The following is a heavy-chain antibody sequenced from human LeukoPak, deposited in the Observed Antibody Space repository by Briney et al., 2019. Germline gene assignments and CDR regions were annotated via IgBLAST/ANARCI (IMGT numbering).Heavy chain of an antibody. V-gene: IGHV4-39*07. CDR2: INHSGST. CDR1: GGSIISNLYY. J-gene: IGHJ4*02. D-gene: IGHD1-26*01. Sequence: PSETLSLTCTVSGGSIISNLYYWGWIRQPPGKGLEWIGEINHSGSTNYNPSLKSRVTISVDTSKNQFSLKLTSVTAADTAVYYCARGFIGSNTRRGMGATTVWGQGTLVTVSS. CDR3: ARGFIGSNTRRGMGATTV.